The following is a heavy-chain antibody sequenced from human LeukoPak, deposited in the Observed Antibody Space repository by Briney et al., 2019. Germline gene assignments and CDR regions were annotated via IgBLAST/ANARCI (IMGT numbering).Heavy chain of an antibody. J-gene: IGHJ2*01. Sequence: GGSLRLSCAASGFTFSDYYMSWIRQAPGKGLEWVSYISSSGSTIYYADSVKGRFTISRDNAKNSLYLQMNSLRAEDTAVYYCAREERDGYNYYWYFDLWGRGTLVTVSS. V-gene: IGHV3-11*04. CDR1: GFTFSDYY. CDR2: ISSSGSTI. CDR3: AREERDGYNYYWYFDL. D-gene: IGHD5-24*01.